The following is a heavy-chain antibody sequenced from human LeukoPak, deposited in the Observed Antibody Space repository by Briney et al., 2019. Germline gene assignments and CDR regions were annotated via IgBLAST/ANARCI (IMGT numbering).Heavy chain of an antibody. CDR3: AKDGAYGLACCYNFDY. CDR1: GFSVSNYA. Sequence: PGGSLRLSCAASGFSVSNYAMTWVRQAPGKGLEWVSGISSGGHSTYYADAVKGRFTISRDTSKNTLYLQMNSLRAEDTALYYCAKDGAYGLACCYNFDYWGQGTLVTVSS. CDR2: ISSGGHST. D-gene: IGHD3-10*01. V-gene: IGHV3-23*01. J-gene: IGHJ4*02.